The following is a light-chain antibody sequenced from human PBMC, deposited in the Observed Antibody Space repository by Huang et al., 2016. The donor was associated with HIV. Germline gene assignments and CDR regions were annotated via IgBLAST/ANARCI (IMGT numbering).Light chain of an antibody. CDR2: NSG. J-gene: IGKJ1*01. V-gene: IGKV1-5*01. CDR1: QSFSNW. Sequence: DMQMTQSPSTLSASVGDRVTITCRASQSFSNWVAWYQQKPGKAPKLLVSNSGSLESGDPSRFSGGGSGTEFTLTISSLQPDDFATYYCQQYIGYSWAFGQGSKVEI. CDR3: QQYIGYSWA.